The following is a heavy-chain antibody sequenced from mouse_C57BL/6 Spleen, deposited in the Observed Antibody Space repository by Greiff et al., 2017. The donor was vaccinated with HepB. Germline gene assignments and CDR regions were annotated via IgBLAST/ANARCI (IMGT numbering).Heavy chain of an antibody. J-gene: IGHJ3*01. CDR1: GYAFTNYL. CDR3: ARDGYYGGLFAH. Sequence: QVQLQQSGAELVRPGTSVKVSCKASGYAFTNYLIEWVKQRPGQGLEWIGVINPGSGGTNYNEKFKGKATLTADKSSSTAYMQLSSLTSEDSAVYFCARDGYYGGLFAHWGQGTLVTVSA. D-gene: IGHD2-3*01. CDR2: INPGSGGT. V-gene: IGHV1-54*01.